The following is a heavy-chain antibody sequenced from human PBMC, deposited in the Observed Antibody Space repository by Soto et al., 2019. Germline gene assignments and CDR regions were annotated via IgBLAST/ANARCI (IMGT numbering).Heavy chain of an antibody. CDR2: ISGSSSYI. V-gene: IGHV3-21*01. D-gene: IGHD5-18*01. J-gene: IGHJ4*02. CDR1: GFTFSSYA. Sequence: GGSLRLSCAASGFTFSSYAMSWVRQAPGKGLEWVSAISGSSSYIYYADSVKGRFTISRDNAKNSLYLQMNSLRAEDTAVYYCARGRPNPKPWILGNPILWGQGTLVTVSS. CDR3: ARGRPNPKPWILGNPIL.